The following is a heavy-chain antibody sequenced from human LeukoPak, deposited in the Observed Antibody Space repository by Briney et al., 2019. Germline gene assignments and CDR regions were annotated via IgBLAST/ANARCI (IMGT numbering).Heavy chain of an antibody. D-gene: IGHD2-2*02. CDR2: IYPGESIYASENT. V-gene: IGHV4-4*07. CDR1: GVSISAYY. Sequence: SETLSLTCSVSGVSISAYYWSWIRQPAGKGLEWIGRIYPGESIYASENTNYNPSLKSRVTISVDTSKNQFSLKLSSVTAADTAVYYCASRGYCSSTSCYIGDAFDIWGQGTMVTVSS. CDR3: ASRGYCSSTSCYIGDAFDI. J-gene: IGHJ3*02.